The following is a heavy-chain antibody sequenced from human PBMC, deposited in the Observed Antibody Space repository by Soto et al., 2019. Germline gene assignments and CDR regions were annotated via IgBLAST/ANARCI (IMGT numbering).Heavy chain of an antibody. CDR1: GGSISSSSYY. Sequence: QLQLQESGPGLVKPSETLSLTCTVSGGSISSSSYYWGWIRQPPGKGLEWIGSIYYSGSTYYNPSLKSRGTISVDTSKNQFTLKLSSVTAAGTAVYYCARAKTTYYDYIWGSTCWFAPWGQGTLVTVSS. V-gene: IGHV4-39*01. CDR2: IYYSGST. J-gene: IGHJ5*02. D-gene: IGHD3-16*01. CDR3: ARAKTTYYDYIWGSTCWFAP.